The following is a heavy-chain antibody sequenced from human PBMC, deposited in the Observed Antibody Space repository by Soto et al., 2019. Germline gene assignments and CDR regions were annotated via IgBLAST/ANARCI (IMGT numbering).Heavy chain of an antibody. Sequence: SETLSLTCTVSGGSISSSSYYWGWIRQPPGKGLEWIGSIYYSGSTYYNPSLKSRVTISVDTSKNQFSLKLSSVTAAETAVYYCARTGTTALYSSFRRRIVDWFDPWGQGTLVTVSS. CDR3: ARTGTTALYSSFRRRIVDWFDP. V-gene: IGHV4-39*01. CDR2: IYYSGST. J-gene: IGHJ5*02. CDR1: GGSISSSSYY. D-gene: IGHD1-7*01.